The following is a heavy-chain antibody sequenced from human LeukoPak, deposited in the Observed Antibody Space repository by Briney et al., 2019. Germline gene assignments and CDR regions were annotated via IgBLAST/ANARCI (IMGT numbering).Heavy chain of an antibody. J-gene: IGHJ4*02. D-gene: IGHD3-16*01. Sequence: PGGSLRLSCAASGFTVSSNYMSWVRQAPGKGLEWVSVIYSGGSTYYADSVKGRFTISRDNAKNSLYPQMNGLGAEDTAVYYCARELNGYGYYFFDYWGPGTLVTVSS. V-gene: IGHV3-53*01. CDR2: IYSGGST. CDR3: ARELNGYGYYFFDY. CDR1: GFTVSSNY.